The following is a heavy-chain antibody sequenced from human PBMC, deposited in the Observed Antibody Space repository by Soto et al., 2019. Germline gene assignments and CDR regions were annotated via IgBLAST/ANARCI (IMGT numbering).Heavy chain of an antibody. CDR1: GFTVSSNY. J-gene: IGHJ3*02. CDR3: ARVRDYDSSGYYYRDAFDI. D-gene: IGHD3-22*01. V-gene: IGHV3-66*01. CDR2: IYSGGST. Sequence: GGSLRLSCAASGFTVSSNYMSWVRQAPGKGLEWVSVIYSGGSTYYADSVKGRFTISRDNSKNTLYLQMNSLRAEDTAVYYCARVRDYDSSGYYYRDAFDIWGQGTMVTVSS.